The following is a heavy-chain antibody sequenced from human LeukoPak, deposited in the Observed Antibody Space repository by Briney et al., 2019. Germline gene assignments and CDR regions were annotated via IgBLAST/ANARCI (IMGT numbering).Heavy chain of an antibody. CDR3: AKVPSYYYDSSGFWDY. CDR1: GFTFSSYA. CDR2: ISGSGGST. V-gene: IGHV3-23*01. D-gene: IGHD3-22*01. J-gene: IGHJ4*02. Sequence: GGSLRLSCVASGFTFSSYAMSWVRQAPGKGLEWVSAISGSGGSTYYADSVKGRFTISRDNSKNTLYLQMNSLRAEDTAVYYCAKVPSYYYDSSGFWDYWGQGTLVTVSS.